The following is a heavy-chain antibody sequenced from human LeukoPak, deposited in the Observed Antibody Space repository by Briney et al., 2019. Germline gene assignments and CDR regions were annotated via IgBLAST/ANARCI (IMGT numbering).Heavy chain of an antibody. J-gene: IGHJ4*02. Sequence: SETLSLTCTLSGGSITSSSYYWGWIRQPPGKGLEWIATIYYDGSSYKNPSLRSRVAISVDTSRNQFSLRLSSVTAADTAVYFCARWDTDMVNFDYWGQGALVTASS. CDR3: ARWDTDMVNFDY. D-gene: IGHD5-18*01. CDR2: IYYDGSS. CDR1: GGSITSSSYY. V-gene: IGHV4-39*01.